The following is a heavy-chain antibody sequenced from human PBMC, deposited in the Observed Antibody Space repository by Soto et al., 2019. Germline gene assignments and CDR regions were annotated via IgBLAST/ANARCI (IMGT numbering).Heavy chain of an antibody. Sequence: GGSLRLSCAASGFTFSSYAMSWVRQAPGKGLEWVSAISGSGGSTYYADSVKGRFTISRDNSKNTLYLQMNSLRAEDTAVYYCARYYDILTGYFDYWGQGTLVTVSS. CDR1: GFTFSSYA. D-gene: IGHD3-9*01. J-gene: IGHJ4*02. V-gene: IGHV3-23*01. CDR3: ARYYDILTGYFDY. CDR2: ISGSGGST.